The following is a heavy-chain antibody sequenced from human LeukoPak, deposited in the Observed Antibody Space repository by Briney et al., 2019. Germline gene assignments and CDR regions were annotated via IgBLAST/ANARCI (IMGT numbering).Heavy chain of an antibody. J-gene: IGHJ4*02. V-gene: IGHV4-34*01. Sequence: SETLSLTCAVYGGSFSGYSWSWIRQPPGKGLEWIGEINHSGSTNYNPSLKSRVTISVDTSKNQFSLKLSSVTAADTAVYYCARLRRAARPLDYWGQGTLVTVSS. CDR3: ARLRRAARPLDY. D-gene: IGHD6-6*01. CDR2: INHSGST. CDR1: GGSFSGYS.